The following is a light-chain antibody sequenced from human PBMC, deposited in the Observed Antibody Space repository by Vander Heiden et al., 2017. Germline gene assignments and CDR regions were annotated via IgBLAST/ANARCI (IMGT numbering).Light chain of an antibody. Sequence: QSALPQPPSASGSPGQPVTISCTGTSSDVGGYNYGSWYQQHPGKGPKVMIYEVSKRPSGVPDRFSGYKSGNTASLTVSGLQAEDEAHYYCSSYAGSKVVFGGGTKLTVL. J-gene: IGLJ2*01. CDR3: SSYAGSKVV. CDR2: EVS. V-gene: IGLV2-8*01. CDR1: SSDVGGYNY.